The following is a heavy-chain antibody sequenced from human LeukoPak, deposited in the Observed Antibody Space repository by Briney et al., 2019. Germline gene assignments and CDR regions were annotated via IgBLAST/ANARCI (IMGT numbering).Heavy chain of an antibody. CDR2: ISSSGSAI. Sequence: PGGSLRLSCAASGFTFSSYDMNWVRQAPGKGLEWVSYISSSGSAIYYADSVKGRFTISRDNAKNSLYLQMNSLGAGDTAVYYCARDLYGAMRGYYYMDVWGKGTTVTVSS. CDR1: GFTFSSYD. V-gene: IGHV3-48*03. CDR3: ARDLYGAMRGYYYMDV. J-gene: IGHJ6*03. D-gene: IGHD4-17*01.